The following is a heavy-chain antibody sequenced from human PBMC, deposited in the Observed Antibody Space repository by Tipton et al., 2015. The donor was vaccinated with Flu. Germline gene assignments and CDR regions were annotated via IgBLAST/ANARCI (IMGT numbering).Heavy chain of an antibody. CDR2: IRRKADGGTT. CDR3: TSYGVVGATRGYYYYGMDV. CDR1: GFTFGDYA. J-gene: IGHJ6*02. D-gene: IGHD3-22*01. Sequence: SLRLSCTASGFTFGDYAMSWFRQAPGKGLEWVGFIRRKADGGTTEYAVSVKGSFTITRDESKSIDYLQMNSLKTEDTAVYYCTSYGVVGATRGYYYYGMDVWGQGTTVTVSS. V-gene: IGHV3-49*03.